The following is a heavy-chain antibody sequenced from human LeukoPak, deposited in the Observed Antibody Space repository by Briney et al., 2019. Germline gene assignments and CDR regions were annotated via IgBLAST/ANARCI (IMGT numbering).Heavy chain of an antibody. CDR2: INHSGST. V-gene: IGHV4-34*01. J-gene: IGHJ4*02. Sequence: SETLSLTCAVYGGSFSGYYWSWIRQPPGKGLEWIWEINHSGSTNYNPSLKSRVTISVDTSKNQFSLKLSSVTAADTAVYYCARGPGIAVAGYFDYWGQGTLVTVSS. CDR1: GGSFSGYY. D-gene: IGHD6-19*01. CDR3: ARGPGIAVAGYFDY.